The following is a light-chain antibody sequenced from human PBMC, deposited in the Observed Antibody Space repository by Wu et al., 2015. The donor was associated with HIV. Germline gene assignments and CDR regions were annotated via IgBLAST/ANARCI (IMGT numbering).Light chain of an antibody. J-gene: IGKJ5*01. CDR2: GAS. Sequence: EILLTQSPGTLSLSPGERATLSCRTSQSISHTYLAWYQQRHGQAPRLLIYGASNRAPGIPDRFTGSGSGTDFLLTINRLEPEDSAVYFCQQYGGSPPVTFGQGTRLEIK. CDR3: QQYGGSPPVT. V-gene: IGKV3-20*01. CDR1: QSISHTY.